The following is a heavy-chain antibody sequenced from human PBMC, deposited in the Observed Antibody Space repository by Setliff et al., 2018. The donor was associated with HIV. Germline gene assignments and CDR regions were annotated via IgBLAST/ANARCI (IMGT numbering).Heavy chain of an antibody. CDR3: ASKPTTTVTFDY. V-gene: IGHV3-11*06. J-gene: IGHJ4*02. Sequence: PGGSLRLSCAASGFTFSDYYMTWIRQAPGKGLEWVSFISSSATYTTYADSVKGRFTISRDNAKNSLYLQMNSQRAEDTAVYYCASKPTTTVTFDYWGQGTLVTVSS. CDR1: GFTFSDYY. D-gene: IGHD4-17*01. CDR2: ISSSATYT.